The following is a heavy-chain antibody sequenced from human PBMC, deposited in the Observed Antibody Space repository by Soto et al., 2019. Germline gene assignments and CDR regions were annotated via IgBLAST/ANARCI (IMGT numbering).Heavy chain of an antibody. V-gene: IGHV1-24*01. J-gene: IGHJ4*01. Sequence: ASVKVSCKASGGTFSSYAISWVRQAPGQGLEWMGGFDPEDGETIYAQKFQGRVTMTEDTSTDTAYMELSSLRSEDTALYYCARDLWLGESFRYYFDYWAQGTLVTVSS. CDR1: GGTFSSYA. CDR3: ARDLWLGESFRYYFDY. D-gene: IGHD3-10*01. CDR2: FDPEDGET.